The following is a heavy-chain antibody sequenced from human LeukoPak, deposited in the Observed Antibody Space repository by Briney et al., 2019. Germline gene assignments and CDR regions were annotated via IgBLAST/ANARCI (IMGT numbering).Heavy chain of an antibody. D-gene: IGHD6-13*01. CDR1: GFTFSSYA. V-gene: IGHV3-23*01. CDR2: ISASGGST. Sequence: GGSLRLSCAASGFTFSSYAMSWVRQAPGKGLEWVSAISASGGSTYYADSVKGRFTISRDNSKNTLYLQMNSLRAEDTAVYYCAKDRSSSWYFQDYWGQGTLVTVSS. J-gene: IGHJ4*02. CDR3: AKDRSSSWYFQDY.